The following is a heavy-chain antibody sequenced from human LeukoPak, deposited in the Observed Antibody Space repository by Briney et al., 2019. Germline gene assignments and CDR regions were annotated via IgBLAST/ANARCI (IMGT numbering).Heavy chain of an antibody. CDR1: GYTFTSYA. D-gene: IGHD5-24*01. V-gene: IGHV1-3*03. CDR2: INAGNGNT. J-gene: IGHJ4*02. CDR3: ARKILGRRWLPSDY. Sequence: ASVTVSFKASGYTFTSYAMHWVRQAPGQRLEWMGWINAGNGNTKYSQEFQGRVTITRDTSASTAYMELSSLRSEDTAVYYCARKILGRRWLPSDYWGQGTLVSVSS.